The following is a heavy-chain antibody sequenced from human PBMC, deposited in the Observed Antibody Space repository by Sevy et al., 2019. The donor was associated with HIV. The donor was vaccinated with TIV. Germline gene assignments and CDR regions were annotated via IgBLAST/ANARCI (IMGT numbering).Heavy chain of an antibody. CDR1: GFTFTDYY. J-gene: IGHJ4*02. Sequence: GGSLRLSCAASGFTFTDYYMSWIRQAPGKGLEWLSYISSSGDTIQYADSVKGRFTISRDNAKNSLSLQMNSLRPEDTAVYYCARESRTRVTDCWGQGTLVTVSS. CDR2: ISSSGDTI. V-gene: IGHV3-11*01. D-gene: IGHD2-2*01. CDR3: ARESRTRVTDC.